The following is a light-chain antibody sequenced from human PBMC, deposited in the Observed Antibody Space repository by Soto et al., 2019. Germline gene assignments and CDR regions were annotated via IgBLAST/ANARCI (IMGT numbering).Light chain of an antibody. CDR2: DAS. CDR3: QQYKNYPWT. CDR1: QSISNW. Sequence: DIQMTQSPSSLSASVGDRVTITCRASQSISNWLAWYQQKPGKPPNLLIFDASSLESGVPSRFSGSGSGTEFTLTISSLQPDDFATYYCQQYKNYPWTFGQGTKVDI. J-gene: IGKJ1*01. V-gene: IGKV1-5*01.